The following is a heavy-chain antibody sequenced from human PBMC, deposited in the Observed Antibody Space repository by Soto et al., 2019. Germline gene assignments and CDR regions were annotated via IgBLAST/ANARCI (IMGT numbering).Heavy chain of an antibody. CDR3: ARVRITGTFDAFDI. Sequence: PGGSLRLSCAASGFTFSSYSMNWVRQAPGKGLEWVSSISSSSSYIYYADSVKGRFTISRDNAKNSLYLQMNSLRAEDTAVYYCARVRITGTFDAFDIWGQGTMGTVSS. V-gene: IGHV3-21*01. D-gene: IGHD1-20*01. J-gene: IGHJ3*02. CDR1: GFTFSSYS. CDR2: ISSSSSYI.